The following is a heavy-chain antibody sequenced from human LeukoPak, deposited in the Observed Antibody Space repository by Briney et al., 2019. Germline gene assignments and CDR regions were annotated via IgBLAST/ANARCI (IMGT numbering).Heavy chain of an antibody. J-gene: IGHJ5*02. CDR2: IYYSGST. V-gene: IGHV4-59*01. CDR1: GGSISSYY. D-gene: IGHD3-22*01. Sequence: PSETLSLTCTVSGGSISSYYWSWIRQPPGKGLEWIGYIYYSGSTNYNPSLKSRVTISVDTSKNQFSLKLSSVTAADTAVYYCARVLVGYDSSGYYSRWFDPWGQGTLVTVSS. CDR3: ARVLVGYDSSGYYSRWFDP.